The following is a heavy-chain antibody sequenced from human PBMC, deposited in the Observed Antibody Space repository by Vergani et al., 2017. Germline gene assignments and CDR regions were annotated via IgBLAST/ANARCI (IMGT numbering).Heavy chain of an antibody. CDR2: IDRNYGVK. V-gene: IGHV3-9*01. CDR1: GFTFQAFA. CDR3: VKDNDYDADGPFDL. J-gene: IGHJ2*01. Sequence: VEAGGGLVQPGGSLRLFCTASGFTFQAFAFHWVRQVSGRGLEWVSGIDRNYGVKNGNSFEGRFSISRDNAKKAVFLQMNNLRHEDTALYFCVKDNDYDADGPFDLWGRGTLVTVSS. D-gene: IGHD3-16*01.